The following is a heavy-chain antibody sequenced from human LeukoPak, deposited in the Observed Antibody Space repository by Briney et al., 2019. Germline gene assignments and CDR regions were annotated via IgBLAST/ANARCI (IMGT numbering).Heavy chain of an antibody. J-gene: IGHJ4*02. V-gene: IGHV4-39*01. D-gene: IGHD3-22*01. Sequence: SETLSLTCTVSGDSVSSDSYYWGWIRQPPGKGLEWIGSFYYTGNTYYNPALKSRVTISTDTSKNQFSLNLRSVTAADTAVYYCATRRGGWGYFDCWGQGTLVTVSS. CDR2: FYYTGNT. CDR1: GDSVSSDSYY. CDR3: ATRRGGWGYFDC.